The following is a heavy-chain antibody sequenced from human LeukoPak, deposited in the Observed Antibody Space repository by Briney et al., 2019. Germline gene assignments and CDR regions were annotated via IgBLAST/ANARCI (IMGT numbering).Heavy chain of an antibody. CDR2: IKSKIDRGTT. V-gene: IGHV3-15*01. J-gene: IGHJ4*02. D-gene: IGHD3-16*01. CDR3: TADIPDGGAYPADY. Sequence: GGSLRLSCAASGFTFTNACMSWVRQAPGKGLEWVFRIKSKIDRGTTDYAGPVKGRFIISRDDSENTMYLQRNSMKTEYIAVYYRTADIPDGGAYPADYRGEGNLVSVSS. CDR1: GFTFTNAC.